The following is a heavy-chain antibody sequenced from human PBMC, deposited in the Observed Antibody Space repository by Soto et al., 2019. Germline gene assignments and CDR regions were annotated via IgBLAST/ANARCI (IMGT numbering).Heavy chain of an antibody. Sequence: QVQLVESGGGVVQPGRSLRLSCAASGFIFRHYGMHWVRQAPGKGLEWAAVIAYDGTNAYYADSVKGRFTISRDNSNNTLYLQMNSLRADDTAVYYCANRLTTSGSDVFDVWGLGTLVTVSS. CDR3: ANRLTTSGSDVFDV. J-gene: IGHJ3*01. V-gene: IGHV3-30*18. CDR1: GFIFRHYG. D-gene: IGHD1-1*01. CDR2: IAYDGTNA.